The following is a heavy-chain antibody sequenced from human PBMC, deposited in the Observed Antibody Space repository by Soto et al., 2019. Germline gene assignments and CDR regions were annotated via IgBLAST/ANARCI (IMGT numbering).Heavy chain of an antibody. CDR3: ARLGTGSSNWFDP. CDR2: NFYTGRA. V-gene: IGHV4-59*01. J-gene: IGHJ5*02. D-gene: IGHD3-10*01. CDR1: YGSIGNSY. Sequence: SDTLSLTCTVSYGSIGNSYWNWIRHSPGKGLEWIGYNFYTGRANYNPSLKSRATISVDASKSQFSLKLRTVTAADTAVYYCARLGTGSSNWFDPWGQGTLVTVSS.